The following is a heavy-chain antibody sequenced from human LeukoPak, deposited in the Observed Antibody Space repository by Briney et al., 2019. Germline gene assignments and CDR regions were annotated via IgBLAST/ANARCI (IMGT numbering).Heavy chain of an antibody. CDR3: ARLGSEGALDY. Sequence: GGSLRLSCAASGFTFSSYAMSWVRQAPGKGLEWVSAISGSGGSTYYADSVKGRFTISRDNAKNSLYLQMNSLRAEDTAVYYCARLGSEGALDYWGQGTLVTVSS. CDR2: ISGSGGST. D-gene: IGHD1-26*01. V-gene: IGHV3-23*01. J-gene: IGHJ4*02. CDR1: GFTFSSYA.